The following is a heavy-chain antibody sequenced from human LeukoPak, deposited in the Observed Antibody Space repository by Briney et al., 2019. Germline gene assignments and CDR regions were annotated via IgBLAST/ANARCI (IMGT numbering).Heavy chain of an antibody. Sequence: AVNVSCKASGGTFSSYAISWGRQAPGQGLEWMGRIIPIVGTANYAQKFQCRVTITTDESTPTAYMELSSLTSEDTAVYYCARDGYYYDSSGYDYWGQGTLVTVSS. CDR3: ARDGYYYDSSGYDY. D-gene: IGHD3-22*01. CDR2: IIPIVGTA. V-gene: IGHV1-69*05. J-gene: IGHJ4*02. CDR1: GGTFSSYA.